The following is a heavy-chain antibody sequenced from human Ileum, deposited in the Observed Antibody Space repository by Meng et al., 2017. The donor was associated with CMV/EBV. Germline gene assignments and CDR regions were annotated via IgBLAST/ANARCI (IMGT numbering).Heavy chain of an antibody. CDR2: MYHSGST. Sequence: CAVSGGSISSGGYSWSWIRQPPGKDLEWIGYMYHSGSTYYNPSLKSRVTISVDRSKNQFSLKLSSVTAADTAVYYCARGSGYTYGYDYWGQGTLVTVSS. CDR3: ARGSGYTYGYDY. J-gene: IGHJ4*02. V-gene: IGHV4-30-2*01. D-gene: IGHD5-18*01. CDR1: GGSISSGGYS.